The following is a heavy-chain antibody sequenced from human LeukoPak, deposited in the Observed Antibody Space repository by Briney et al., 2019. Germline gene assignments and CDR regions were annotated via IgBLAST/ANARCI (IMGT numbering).Heavy chain of an antibody. CDR1: GFTFSSYA. V-gene: IGHV3-23*01. D-gene: IGHD3-10*01. CDR3: AKDRVVRGVTPNWFDP. J-gene: IGHJ5*02. CDR2: INGSGGST. Sequence: GGSLRLSCAASGFTFSSYAMSWVRQAPGKGLEWVSAINGSGGSTYYADSVKGQFTISRDNSKNTLYLQMNSLRAEDTAVYYCAKDRVVRGVTPNWFDPWGQGTLVTVSS.